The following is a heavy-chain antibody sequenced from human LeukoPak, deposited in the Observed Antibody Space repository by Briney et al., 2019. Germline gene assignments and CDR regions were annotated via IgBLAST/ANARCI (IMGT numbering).Heavy chain of an antibody. J-gene: IGHJ4*02. V-gene: IGHV3-7*01. Sequence: GGSLRLSCAASGCTFSSNWMSWVRQAPGKGLEWVANIRQDGSDKYYMDSVKGRFTISRDNAKNSLSLQMNSLRAEDTAVYYCARDRDCGDGGCYPHFDYWGQGVQVTVSS. CDR2: IRQDGSDK. CDR1: GCTFSSNW. D-gene: IGHD2-15*01. CDR3: ARDRDCGDGGCYPHFDY.